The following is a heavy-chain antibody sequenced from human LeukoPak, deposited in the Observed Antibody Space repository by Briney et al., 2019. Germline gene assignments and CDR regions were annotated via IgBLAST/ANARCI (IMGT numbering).Heavy chain of an antibody. CDR2: INPNSGGT. Sequence: ASVKVSCKASGYTVTGYYMHWVRQAPGQGREWMGWINPNSGGTNYAQKFQGRVTMTRDTSISTAYMELSRLRSDDTAVYYCARTDGYRTYSNYRYWGQGTLVTVSS. V-gene: IGHV1-2*02. D-gene: IGHD4-11*01. CDR3: ARTDGYRTYSNYRY. J-gene: IGHJ1*01. CDR1: GYTVTGYY.